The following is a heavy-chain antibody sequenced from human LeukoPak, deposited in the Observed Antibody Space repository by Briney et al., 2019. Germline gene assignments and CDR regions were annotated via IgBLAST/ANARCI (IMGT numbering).Heavy chain of an antibody. V-gene: IGHV3-53*01. CDR3: ARGLVYLTGHFDC. J-gene: IGHJ4*02. Sequence: GGSLRLSCAASGLTVSSNHMSWVRQAQGKGLEWVSAIYSGDSTYYADSVKGRFTISRDDSKSALDLQMNSLRAEDTAVYYCARGLVYLTGHFDCWGQGTLVIVSS. CDR1: GLTVSSNH. D-gene: IGHD1-1*01. CDR2: IYSGDST.